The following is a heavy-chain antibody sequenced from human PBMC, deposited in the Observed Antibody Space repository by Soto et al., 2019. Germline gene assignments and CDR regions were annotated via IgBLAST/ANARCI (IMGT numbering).Heavy chain of an antibody. V-gene: IGHV4-59*01. Sequence: SETLSLTRSVSGGSISSYYWSWVRQPPGKGLEWIGYIYYIGSTDYNPSLKSRVTISVDTSKNQFSLKMRSVTAADTAVYYCVRLDVDSSSWLYLHYWGQGTLVTVSS. CDR2: IYYIGST. D-gene: IGHD6-6*01. J-gene: IGHJ4*02. CDR1: GGSISSYY. CDR3: VRLDVDSSSWLYLHY.